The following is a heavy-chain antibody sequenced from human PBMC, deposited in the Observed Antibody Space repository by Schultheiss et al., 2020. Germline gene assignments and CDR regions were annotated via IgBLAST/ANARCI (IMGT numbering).Heavy chain of an antibody. Sequence: SQTLSLTCTVSGGSISSGDYYWSWIRQPPGKGLEWIGYIYYSGSTNYNPSLKSRVTISVDTSKNQFSLKLSSVTAADTAVYYCASPPYDSSGRPRWFDPWGQGTLVTVSS. D-gene: IGHD3-22*01. V-gene: IGHV4-61*08. CDR1: GGSISSGDYY. J-gene: IGHJ5*02. CDR2: IYYSGST. CDR3: ASPPYDSSGRPRWFDP.